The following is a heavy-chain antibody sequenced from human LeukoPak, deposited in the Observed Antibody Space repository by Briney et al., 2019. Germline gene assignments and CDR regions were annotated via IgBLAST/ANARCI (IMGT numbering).Heavy chain of an antibody. CDR3: ARVGIASAGLYYFDD. J-gene: IGHJ4*02. CDR2: IYSGGST. CDR1: GFTASSSY. V-gene: IGHV3-66*02. Sequence: GGSLRLSCAASGFTASSSYMSWVRRAPGKGLEWVSVIYSGGSTYYADSVKGRFTISRDNSKNTLYLQMNSLRVEDTAVYYCARVGIASAGLYYFDDWGQGTLVIVSS. D-gene: IGHD6-13*01.